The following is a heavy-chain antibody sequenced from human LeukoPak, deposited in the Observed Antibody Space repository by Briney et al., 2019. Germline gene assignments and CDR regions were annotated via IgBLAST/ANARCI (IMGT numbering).Heavy chain of an antibody. J-gene: IGHJ4*02. CDR1: GGSISSYY. V-gene: IGHV4-59*01. CDR2: IYYSGST. Sequence: SETLSLTCTVSGGSISSYYWSWNRQPPGKGLEWIGYIYYSGSTNYNPSLKSRVTISVDTSKNQFSLKLSSVTAADTAVYYCARYYYDSSGYYTFDYWGQGTLVTVSS. CDR3: ARYYYDSSGYYTFDY. D-gene: IGHD3-22*01.